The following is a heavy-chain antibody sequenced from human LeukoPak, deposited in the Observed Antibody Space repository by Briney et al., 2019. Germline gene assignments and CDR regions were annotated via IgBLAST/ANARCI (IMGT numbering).Heavy chain of an antibody. CDR1: GFTFSSYW. J-gene: IGHJ4*02. CDR2: IKQDGSEK. V-gene: IGHV3-7*01. CDR3: ARLQYYYGSGINFDY. D-gene: IGHD3-10*01. Sequence: GGSLRLSCAASGFTFSSYWTSWVRQAPGKGLEWVANIKQDGSEKYYVDSVKGRFTISRDNAKNSLYLQMNSLRAEDTAVYYCARLQYYYGSGINFDYWGQGTLVTVSS.